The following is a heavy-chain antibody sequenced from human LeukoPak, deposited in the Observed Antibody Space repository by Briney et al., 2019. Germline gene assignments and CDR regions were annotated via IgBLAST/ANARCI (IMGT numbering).Heavy chain of an antibody. CDR1: GGSISSYY. J-gene: IGHJ5*02. CDR3: ARDGYYYGSGSQNRFDP. D-gene: IGHD3-10*01. CDR2: IYTSGST. Sequence: KPSETLSLTCTVSGGSISSYYWSWIRQPAGKGLEWIGRIYTSGSTNYNPSLKSRVTMSVDTSKNQFSLKLSSVTAADTAVYYCARDGYYYGSGSQNRFDPWGQGTLVTVSS. V-gene: IGHV4-4*07.